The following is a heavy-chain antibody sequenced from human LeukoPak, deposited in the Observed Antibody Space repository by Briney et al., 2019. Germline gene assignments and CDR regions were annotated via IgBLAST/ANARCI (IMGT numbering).Heavy chain of an antibody. CDR2: IGVAANT. Sequence: GGSLRLSCAASGFTFSSYDMHWVRQATGKGLEWVSAIGVAANTFYSGSVKGRFTVSRDNPKNTLFLQMNSLRAEDTAVYYCAKDGGLWVSAHWGDSWGRGTLVTVSS. D-gene: IGHD7-27*01. V-gene: IGHV3-13*01. CDR3: AKDGGLWVSAHWGDS. CDR1: GFTFSSYD. J-gene: IGHJ4*02.